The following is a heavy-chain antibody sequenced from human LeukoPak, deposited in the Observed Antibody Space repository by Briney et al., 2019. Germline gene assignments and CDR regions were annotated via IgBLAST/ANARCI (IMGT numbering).Heavy chain of an antibody. CDR2: TYYRSKWSN. D-gene: IGHD1-26*01. CDR1: GDSVSTNSAT. CDR3: ARLVGASWFDS. V-gene: IGHV6-1*01. J-gene: IGHJ5*01. Sequence: SQTLSLTCAISGDSVSTNSATWTWLRQSPSRGLEWLGRTYYRSKWSNDYAVSMKSRITIDPDTSKNQFSLQLNSVTPEDTAVYYCARLVGASWFDSWGQGTLVTVSS.